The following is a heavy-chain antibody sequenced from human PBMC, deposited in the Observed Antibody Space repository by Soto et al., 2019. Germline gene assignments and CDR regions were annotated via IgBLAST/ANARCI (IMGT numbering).Heavy chain of an antibody. Sequence: SETLSLTCAVSGGSISSGGYSWSWIRQPPGKGLEWIGYIYHSGSTYYNPSLKSRVTISVDRSKNQFSLKLSSVTAADTAVYYCASQISGYDYGAFDYWGQGTLVTVSS. CDR3: ASQISGYDYGAFDY. D-gene: IGHD5-12*01. CDR2: IYHSGST. J-gene: IGHJ4*02. CDR1: GGSISSGGYS. V-gene: IGHV4-30-2*01.